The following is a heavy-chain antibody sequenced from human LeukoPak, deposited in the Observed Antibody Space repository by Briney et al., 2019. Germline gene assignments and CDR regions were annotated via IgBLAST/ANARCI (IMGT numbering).Heavy chain of an antibody. J-gene: IGHJ4*02. CDR3: ARSMVSGCPGY. CDR2: ISSSGSTI. D-gene: IGHD3-9*01. CDR1: GFPYSTFE. Sequence: GWSVRRSCAGSGFPYSTFEMNWVRQAPGKGLELVSYISSSGSTIYYADSVKGRSTISRDNAKNSLYLQMNSLGADDAGVYYCARSMVSGCPGYWGQGTLVSVSS. V-gene: IGHV3-48*03.